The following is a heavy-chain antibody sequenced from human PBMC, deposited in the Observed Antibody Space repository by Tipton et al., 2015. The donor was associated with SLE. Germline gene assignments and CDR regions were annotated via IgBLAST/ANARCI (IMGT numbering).Heavy chain of an antibody. CDR2: INHSGST. CDR3: ARQSFGGSWEFDY. Sequence: LRLSCAVYDGSLSGYYWSWIRQSPGKGLEWIGEINHSGSTKYSSSLRCRLTISIDTSKNQFSLRLESSTAADTAVYFCARQSFGGSWEFDYWGQGALVTVSS. D-gene: IGHD2-15*01. CDR1: DGSLSGYY. J-gene: IGHJ4*02. V-gene: IGHV4-34*01.